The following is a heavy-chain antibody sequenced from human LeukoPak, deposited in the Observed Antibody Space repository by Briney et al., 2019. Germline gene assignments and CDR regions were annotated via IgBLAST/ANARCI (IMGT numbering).Heavy chain of an antibody. CDR1: GFTFSSYA. V-gene: IGHV3-23*01. D-gene: IGHD3-10*01. CDR2: ISGSGGST. J-gene: IGHJ4*02. CDR3: AKDGITGRWELTIGGFDY. Sequence: QPGGSLRLSCAASGFTFSSYAMSWVRQAPGKGLEWVSAISGSGGSTYYADSVKGRFTISRDNSKNTLYLQMNSLRAEDTAVYYCAKDGITGRWELTIGGFDYWGQGTLVTVSS.